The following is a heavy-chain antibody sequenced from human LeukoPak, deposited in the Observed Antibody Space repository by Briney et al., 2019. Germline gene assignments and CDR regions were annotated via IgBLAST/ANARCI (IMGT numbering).Heavy chain of an antibody. CDR2: IYYSGST. J-gene: IGHJ2*01. CDR1: GGSISSYY. Sequence: SETLSLTCTVSGGSISSYYWSWIRQPPGKGLEWIGYIYYSGSTNYNPSLKSRVTISVDTSKNQFSLKLSSVTAADTAVYYCARLVVPAAIFAYWYFDLWGRGTLVTVSS. CDR3: ARLVVPAAIFAYWYFDL. V-gene: IGHV4-59*08. D-gene: IGHD2-2*01.